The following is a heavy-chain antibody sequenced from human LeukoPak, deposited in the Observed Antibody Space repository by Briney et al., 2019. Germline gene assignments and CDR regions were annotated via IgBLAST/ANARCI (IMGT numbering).Heavy chain of an antibody. CDR1: GFTFSSYS. Sequence: GGSLRLSCAASGFTFSSYSMNWVRQAPGKGLEWVSSISSSRYIYYADSVKGRFTISRDNAKNSLYLQMNSLRAEDTAAYYCARDWYYYDSSGFDYWGQGTLVTVSS. D-gene: IGHD3-22*01. CDR2: ISSSRYI. CDR3: ARDWYYYDSSGFDY. V-gene: IGHV3-21*01. J-gene: IGHJ4*02.